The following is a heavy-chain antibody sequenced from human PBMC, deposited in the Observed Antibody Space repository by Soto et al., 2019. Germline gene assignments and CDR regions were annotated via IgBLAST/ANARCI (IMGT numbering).Heavy chain of an antibody. Sequence: QVQLVASGGGVVQPGRSLRLSCAASEFIFSRYGMHWVRQAPGKGLEWVAVISHDGRKAYYADSLKGRFTISRDNSRNTWTLQMTSLRVEDKAVYYCAKEGQQNVSEHLDYWGQGTLVTVSS. V-gene: IGHV3-30*18. D-gene: IGHD6-13*01. CDR1: EFIFSRYG. CDR2: ISHDGRKA. J-gene: IGHJ4*02. CDR3: AKEGQQNVSEHLDY.